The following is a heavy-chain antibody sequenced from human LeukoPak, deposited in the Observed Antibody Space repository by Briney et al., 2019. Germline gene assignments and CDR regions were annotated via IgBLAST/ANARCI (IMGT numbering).Heavy chain of an antibody. CDR3: ARGRGRSSSWYFDY. V-gene: IGHV3-21*06. CDR2: ISGRSSYI. Sequence: KPGGSLRLSCAASGFTFTDHSMNWVRQAPGKGLEWVSSISGRSSYIDYADSARGRFTISRDNAQNSLYLQMNGLRAGDTAVYYCARGRGRSSSWYFDYWGQGTLVTVSS. CDR1: GFTFTDHS. J-gene: IGHJ4*02. D-gene: IGHD6-13*01.